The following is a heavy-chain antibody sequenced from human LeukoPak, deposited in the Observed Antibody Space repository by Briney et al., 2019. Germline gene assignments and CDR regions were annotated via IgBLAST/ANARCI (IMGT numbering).Heavy chain of an antibody. D-gene: IGHD2-2*01. V-gene: IGHV1-69*05. J-gene: IGHJ5*02. CDR3: ASSTSCYGCWFDP. CDR1: GGTFSSYA. Sequence: SVKVSCKASGGTFSSYAISWVRQAPGQGLEWMGRIIPIFGTANYAQKFQGRVTITTDESTSTAYMELSSPRSEDTAVYYCASSTSCYGCWFDPWGQGTLVTVSS. CDR2: IIPIFGTA.